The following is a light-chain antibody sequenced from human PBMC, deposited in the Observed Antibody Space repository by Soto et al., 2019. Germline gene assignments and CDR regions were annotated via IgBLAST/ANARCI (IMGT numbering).Light chain of an antibody. Sequence: DIPMTQSPSSLSASVGDRVTITCRASQSIRSYLNWYQQKPGKAPKLLIYAASSLQSGVPSRFSGSGSGTDFTLTISSLQPEDFAPYYCQQSYSTPPLTFGGGTKVEIK. CDR1: QSIRSY. J-gene: IGKJ4*01. CDR3: QQSYSTPPLT. V-gene: IGKV1-39*01. CDR2: AAS.